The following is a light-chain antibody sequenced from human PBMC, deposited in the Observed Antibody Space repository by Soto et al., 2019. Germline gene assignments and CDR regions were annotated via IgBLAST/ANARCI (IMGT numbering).Light chain of an antibody. Sequence: DIQMTQSPSSLSASVGDTVTITCRASQDIRNHLIWHQQKPGKAPKRLIFGASRLQSGVSSRFSGSGSGTEFTLTISSLQPEDFATYYCLHHDSYPLTFGGGTKVEIK. CDR3: LHHDSYPLT. CDR2: GAS. CDR1: QDIRNH. J-gene: IGKJ4*01. V-gene: IGKV1-17*01.